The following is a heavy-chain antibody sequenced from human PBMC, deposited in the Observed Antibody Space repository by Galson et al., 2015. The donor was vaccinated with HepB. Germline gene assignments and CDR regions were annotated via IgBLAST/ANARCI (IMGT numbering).Heavy chain of an antibody. J-gene: IGHJ6*02. CDR1: GVTFSSYA. Sequence: SVKVSCKASGVTFSSYAISWVRQAPGQGLEWIGEITPMFGRAKYAQKFQGRVTITADESTSTAYMELRSLRSDDTAVYYCARNIAEAVTVADVWGQGTTVTVSS. V-gene: IGHV1-69*13. CDR2: ITPMFGRA. D-gene: IGHD6-13*01. CDR3: ARNIAEAVTVADV.